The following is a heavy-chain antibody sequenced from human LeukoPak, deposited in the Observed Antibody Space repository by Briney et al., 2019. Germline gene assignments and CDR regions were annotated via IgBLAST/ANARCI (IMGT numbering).Heavy chain of an antibody. V-gene: IGHV3-23*01. CDR2: ISGRTGGT. Sequence: GGSLRLSCAASGFTFNTNAMSWVRQAPGKGLEWVSAISGRTGGTYYADSVKGRFTISRDNSKSTLYLQMDSLRAEDTAVYYCAKCGNSGCHLIDYWGQGTLVSVSS. CDR1: GFTFNTNA. J-gene: IGHJ4*02. CDR3: AKCGNSGCHLIDY. D-gene: IGHD5-12*01.